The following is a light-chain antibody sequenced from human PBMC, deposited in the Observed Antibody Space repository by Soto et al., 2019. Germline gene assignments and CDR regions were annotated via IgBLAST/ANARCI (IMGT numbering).Light chain of an antibody. Sequence: EIVMTQSPATLSVSPGERATLSCRASQSVTKNLAWYQQKPGQAPRLLIYGASTRATGIPARFSGSGSGAEFSLTITGLQSEDFAVYYCQHYNNWPLTFGGGTKVEIK. CDR1: QSVTKN. CDR3: QHYNNWPLT. CDR2: GAS. V-gene: IGKV3-15*01. J-gene: IGKJ4*01.